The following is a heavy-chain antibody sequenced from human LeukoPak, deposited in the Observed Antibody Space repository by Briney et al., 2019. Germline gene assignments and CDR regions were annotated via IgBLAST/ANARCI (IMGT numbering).Heavy chain of an antibody. CDR2: TRGSGSGMGSGS. CDR1: GFAFSDYS. CDR3: ARDDNWGFDY. J-gene: IGHJ4*02. D-gene: IGHD7-27*01. V-gene: IGHV3-21*05. Sequence: GGSLRLSCAASGFAFSDYSMNWVRQAPGKGLEWIANTRGSGSGMGSGSYYAGAVQGRFTISRDNAKNSLYLQMNSRRAEDTAFYYCARDDNWGFDYWGQGTLVTVSS.